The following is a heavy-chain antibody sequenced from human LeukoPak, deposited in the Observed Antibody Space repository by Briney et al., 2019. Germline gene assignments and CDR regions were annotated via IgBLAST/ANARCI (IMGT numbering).Heavy chain of an antibody. V-gene: IGHV3-48*03. Sequence: GGSLRLSCAASGFTFSSYEMNWVRQAPGKGLEWVSYITTSGRTIYYADSVKGRFTISRDNAKNSLYLQMNSLRTEDTAVYYCARGEDYGTNSFDYWGQGTLVTVSS. CDR3: ARGEDYGTNSFDY. CDR1: GFTFSSYE. CDR2: ITTSGRTI. J-gene: IGHJ4*02. D-gene: IGHD4-17*01.